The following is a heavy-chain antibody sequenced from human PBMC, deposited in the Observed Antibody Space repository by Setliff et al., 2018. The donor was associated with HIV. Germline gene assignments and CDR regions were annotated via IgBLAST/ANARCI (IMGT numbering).Heavy chain of an antibody. D-gene: IGHD5-12*01. CDR1: GYTFTDYY. CDR2: INPDSGGA. J-gene: IGHJ4*02. Sequence: ASVMVSCKASGYTFTDYYMQWVRQAPGQGLEWMGRINPDSGGANYAQKFQGRVTMTRDTSISTAYMGLSSLRSDDTAVYYCARDDRAVATILWGQGTLVTVSS. CDR3: ARDDRAVATIL. V-gene: IGHV1-2*06.